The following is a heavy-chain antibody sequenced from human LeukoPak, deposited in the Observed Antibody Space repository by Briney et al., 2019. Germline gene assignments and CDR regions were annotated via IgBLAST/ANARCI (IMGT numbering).Heavy chain of an antibody. J-gene: IGHJ6*02. Sequence: GGSLRLSCAASGFTFSSYAMSWVRQAPGKGLEWVSAISGSGGSTYYADSVKGRFTISRDNSKNTLYLQMNSLRAEDTAVYYCAKDHVGATVNYYYYYGMDVWGQGTTVTVSS. CDR2: ISGSGGST. CDR3: AKDHVGATVNYYYYYGMDV. D-gene: IGHD1-26*01. CDR1: GFTFSSYA. V-gene: IGHV3-23*01.